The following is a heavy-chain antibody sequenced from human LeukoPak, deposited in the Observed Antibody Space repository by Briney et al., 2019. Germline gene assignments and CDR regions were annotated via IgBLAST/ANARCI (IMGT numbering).Heavy chain of an antibody. CDR3: ARGRILRGYYYSGDAFDI. Sequence: SVTVSCTASGGTFSSYAISWVRQAPGQGLEWMGGIIPIFGTANYAQKFQGRVTITADESTSTAFMELSSLRSEDTAVYYCARGRILRGYYYSGDAFDIWGQGTMVTVSS. D-gene: IGHD3-22*01. J-gene: IGHJ3*02. V-gene: IGHV1-69*01. CDR2: IIPIFGTA. CDR1: GGTFSSYA.